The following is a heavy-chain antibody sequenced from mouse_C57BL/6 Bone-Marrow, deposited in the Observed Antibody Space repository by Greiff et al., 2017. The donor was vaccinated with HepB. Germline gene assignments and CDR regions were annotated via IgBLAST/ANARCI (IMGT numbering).Heavy chain of an antibody. Sequence: EVQLQQSGPELVKPGESVKISCKASGYSFTGYFMNWVMQSHGKSLEWIGRINPYNGDTFYNQKFKGKATLTVDKSSSTAHMELRSLTSEDSAVYYCARYGYYAMDYGGQGTSVTVSA. CDR1: GYSFTGYF. V-gene: IGHV1-20*01. CDR2: INPYNGDT. CDR3: ARYGYYAMDY. D-gene: IGHD1-1*01. J-gene: IGHJ4*01.